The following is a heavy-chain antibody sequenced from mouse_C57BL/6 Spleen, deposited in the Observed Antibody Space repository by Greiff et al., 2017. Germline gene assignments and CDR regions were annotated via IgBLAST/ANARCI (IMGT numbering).Heavy chain of an antibody. Sequence: QVQLQQSGAELVKPGASVKLSCKASGYTFTSYWMHWVKQRPGRGLEWIGRIDPNSGGTKYNEKFKSKATLTVDKPSSTAYMQLSSLTSEDSAVYYCARSLVTTFYYAMDYWGQGTSVTASS. CDR2: IDPNSGGT. CDR3: ARSLVTTFYYAMDY. J-gene: IGHJ4*01. D-gene: IGHD2-2*01. V-gene: IGHV1-72*01. CDR1: GYTFTSYW.